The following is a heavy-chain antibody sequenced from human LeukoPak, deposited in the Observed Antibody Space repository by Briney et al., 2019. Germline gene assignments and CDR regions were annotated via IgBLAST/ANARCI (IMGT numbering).Heavy chain of an antibody. D-gene: IGHD1-26*01. CDR1: GFTFSSYA. V-gene: IGHV3-30-3*01. J-gene: IGHJ4*02. Sequence: GGSLRLSCAASGFTFSSYAMHWVRQAPGKGLEWVAVISYDGSNKYYADSVKGRFTISRDNSKNTLYLQMNSLRAEDTAVYYCARDSGSYYVSFAGDHYFDYWGQGTLVTVSS. CDR2: ISYDGSNK. CDR3: ARDSGSYYVSFAGDHYFDY.